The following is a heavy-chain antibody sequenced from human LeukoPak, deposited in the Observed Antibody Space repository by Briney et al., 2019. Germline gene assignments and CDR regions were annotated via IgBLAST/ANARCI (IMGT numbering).Heavy chain of an antibody. CDR1: GFTFSSYA. J-gene: IGHJ6*04. CDR3: AELGITMIGGV. Sequence: GGSLRLSCAASGFTFSSYAMHWVRQAPGKGLEWVAVISYDGSNRYYADSVKGRFTISRDNSKNTLYLQMNSLRAEDTAVYYCAELGITMIGGVWGKGTTVTISS. CDR2: ISYDGSNR. V-gene: IGHV3-30*04. D-gene: IGHD3-10*02.